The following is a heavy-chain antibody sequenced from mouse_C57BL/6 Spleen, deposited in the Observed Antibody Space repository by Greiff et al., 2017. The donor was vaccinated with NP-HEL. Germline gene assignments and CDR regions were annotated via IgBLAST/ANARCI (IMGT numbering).Heavy chain of an antibody. D-gene: IGHD3-2*02. CDR3: ARLQAPDY. Sequence: VQLQESGAELARPGASVKMSCKASGYTFTSYTMHWVKQRPGQGLEWIGYINPSSGYTKYNQKFKDKATLTADKSSSTAYMQLSSLTSEDSAVYYCARLQAPDYWGQGTTLTVSS. V-gene: IGHV1-4*01. CDR1: GYTFTSYT. CDR2: INPSSGYT. J-gene: IGHJ2*01.